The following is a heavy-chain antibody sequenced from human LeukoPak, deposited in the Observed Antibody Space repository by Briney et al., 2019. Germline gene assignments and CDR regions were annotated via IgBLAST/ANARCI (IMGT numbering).Heavy chain of an antibody. Sequence: PSETLSLTCTVSGGSISSYYWSWIRQPAGRGLEWIGRIYASGSTNYNPSLKSRVTMSVDTSKNQFSLKLSSVTAADTAVYFCARESSDWFYFDYWGQGALVTVSS. CDR2: IYASGST. CDR1: GGSISSYY. J-gene: IGHJ4*02. V-gene: IGHV4-4*07. CDR3: ARESSDWFYFDY. D-gene: IGHD6-19*01.